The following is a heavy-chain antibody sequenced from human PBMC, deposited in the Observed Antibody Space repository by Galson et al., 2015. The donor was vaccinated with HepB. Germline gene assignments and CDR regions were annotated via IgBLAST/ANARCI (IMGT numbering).Heavy chain of an antibody. CDR2: IDSSDSYT. CDR1: GYSFTSYW. V-gene: IGHV5-10-1*01. CDR3: ARPVYDILTGSQGNDAFDI. D-gene: IGHD3-9*01. J-gene: IGHJ3*02. Sequence: QSGAEVKKPGESLRISCKGSGYSFTSYWISWVRQMPGKGLEWMGRIDSSDSYTNYSPSFQGHVTISADKSISTAYLQWSSLKASDTAMYYCARPVYDILTGSQGNDAFDIWGQGTMVTVSS.